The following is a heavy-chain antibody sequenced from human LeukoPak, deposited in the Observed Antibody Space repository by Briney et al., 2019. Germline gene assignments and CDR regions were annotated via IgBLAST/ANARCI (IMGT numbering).Heavy chain of an antibody. D-gene: IGHD6-25*01. V-gene: IGHV3-74*01. CDR1: GFSFSKYW. Sequence: GGSLRLSCAASGFSFSKYWVHWVRQGPGKGLAYVSGIRGDGRFTSYADSVKGRFTISRGNAKNTLYLQMSSLRVEDTAVYYCATERFDGFDMWGQGTMVTVSS. J-gene: IGHJ3*02. CDR2: IRGDGRFT. CDR3: ATERFDGFDM.